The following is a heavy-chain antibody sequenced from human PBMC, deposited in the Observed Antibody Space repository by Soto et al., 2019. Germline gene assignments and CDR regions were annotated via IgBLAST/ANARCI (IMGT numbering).Heavy chain of an antibody. CDR1: GLTFSGYW. D-gene: IGHD2-15*01. J-gene: IGHJ4*02. CDR3: ARGWTGGY. Sequence: EVQLVESGGDLVQPGGSLRLSCAASGLTFSGYWMHWVRQAPGKGLVWVSRVNSDGTSTAYAVSVKGRFTISRDNAKNTLYLQMNSLRAEDTAVYYCARGWTGGYWGQGTLVTVSS. CDR2: VNSDGTST. V-gene: IGHV3-74*01.